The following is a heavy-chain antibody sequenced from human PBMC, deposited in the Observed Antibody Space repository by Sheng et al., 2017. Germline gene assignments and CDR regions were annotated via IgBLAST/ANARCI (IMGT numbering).Heavy chain of an antibody. CDR1: GFTFSSYS. CDR3: AREGYQLLLRGEIDY. D-gene: IGHD2-2*01. Sequence: EVQLVESGGGLVKPGGSLRLSCAASGFTFSSYSMNWVRQAPGKGLEWVSSISSSSSYIYYADSVKGRFTISRDNAKNSLYLQMNSLRAEDTAVYYCAREGYQLLLRGEIDYWGQGTLVTVSS. V-gene: IGHV3-21*01. CDR2: ISSSSSYI. J-gene: IGHJ4*02.